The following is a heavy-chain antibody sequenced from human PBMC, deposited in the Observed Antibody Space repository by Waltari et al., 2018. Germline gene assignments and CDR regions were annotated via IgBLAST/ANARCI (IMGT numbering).Heavy chain of an antibody. CDR2: IDPSGGRT. CDR1: GYTFTSYY. D-gene: IGHD2-2*01. V-gene: IGHV1-46*01. Sequence: QVQLVQSGAEVKKPGASVKVSCKASGYTFTSYYMHWVRQAPGQGLEWMGIIDPSGGRTSYEQKCQGRVTMTRGTSVSTVYMELSSLRAEDTSVYYCARYLGGGVVPAAILDFWGQGTLVTVSS. CDR3: ARYLGGGVVPAAILDF. J-gene: IGHJ4*02.